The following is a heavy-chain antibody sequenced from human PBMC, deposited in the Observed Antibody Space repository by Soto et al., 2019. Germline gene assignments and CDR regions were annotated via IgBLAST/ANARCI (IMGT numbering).Heavy chain of an antibody. CDR2: IYWDDDK. J-gene: IGHJ4*02. CDR1: GFSLSSTRVA. D-gene: IGHD6-19*01. CDR3: AHSVVAGLGYYFDY. Sequence: KESGPTLVKPTQTLTLTCTFSGFSLSSTRVAVGWIRQPPGKALEWLALIYWDDDKRYSPFLKSRLTITKDTSKNQVVLTMTKMDPVDTATYYCAHSVVAGLGYYFDYWGQGTLVTVSS. V-gene: IGHV2-5*02.